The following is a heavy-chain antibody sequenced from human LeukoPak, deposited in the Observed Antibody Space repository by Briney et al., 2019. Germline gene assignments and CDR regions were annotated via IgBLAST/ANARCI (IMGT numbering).Heavy chain of an antibody. CDR1: GGPISGYY. D-gene: IGHD3-22*01. CDR2: IYFTETT. Sequence: SETLSLTCTVWGGPISGYYWSCIRQPPGKGLVWIAYIYFTETTNYNPSLQRRVTISVDTSKNQFSLRLTSVTAADTAVYYCARLSDYYDSSGHYLDYWGQGTLVAVSS. V-gene: IGHV4-59*08. CDR3: ARLSDYYDSSGHYLDY. J-gene: IGHJ4*02.